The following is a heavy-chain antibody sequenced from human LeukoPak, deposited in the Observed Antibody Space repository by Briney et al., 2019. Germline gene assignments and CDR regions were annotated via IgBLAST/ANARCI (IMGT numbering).Heavy chain of an antibody. J-gene: IGHJ3*02. CDR3: ARGVLGETPTRIDAFDI. Sequence: SQTLSLTCAVSGGSISSGGYSWGWLRQPPGMGLEWIGYSYHSGSTYYNPSLKSRVTISVDRSKNQFSLKLSSVTAADTAVYYCARGVLGETPTRIDAFDIWGQGTMVTVSS. CDR1: GGSISSGGYS. V-gene: IGHV4-30-2*01. CDR2: SYHSGST. D-gene: IGHD3-16*01.